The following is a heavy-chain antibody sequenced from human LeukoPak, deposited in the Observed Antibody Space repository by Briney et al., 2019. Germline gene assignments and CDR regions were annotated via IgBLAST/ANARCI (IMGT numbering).Heavy chain of an antibody. Sequence: GASVKVSCKASGGTFSSYAISWVRQGPGQGLEWMGRIIPILGIANYAQKFQGRVTITADKSTSTAYMELSSLRSEDTAVYYCAREPGSGGAFDIWGQGTMVTVSS. CDR3: AREPGSGGAFDI. CDR2: IIPILGIA. CDR1: GGTFSSYA. J-gene: IGHJ3*02. V-gene: IGHV1-69*04.